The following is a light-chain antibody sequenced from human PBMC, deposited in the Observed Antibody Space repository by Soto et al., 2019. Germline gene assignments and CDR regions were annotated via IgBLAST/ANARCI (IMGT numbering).Light chain of an antibody. Sequence: DIVMTQSPDSLAVPLGERATINCKSSQSVLHSSNDKNFLTWYQQKPGQPPKLLIYWASTRESGVPDRFSGSGSGTDFTLTISSLQAEDVAVYYCHQYYSAPWTFGQGTKVEIK. CDR1: QSVLHSSNDKNF. J-gene: IGKJ1*01. CDR2: WAS. V-gene: IGKV4-1*01. CDR3: HQYYSAPWT.